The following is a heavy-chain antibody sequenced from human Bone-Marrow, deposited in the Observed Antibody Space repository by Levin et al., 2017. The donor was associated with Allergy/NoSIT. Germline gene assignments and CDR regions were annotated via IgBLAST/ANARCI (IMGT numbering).Heavy chain of an antibody. D-gene: IGHD3-9*01. CDR3: ARLDGYYFDY. J-gene: IGHJ4*02. CDR1: GGSISSAGYH. V-gene: IGHV4-31*03. CDR2: ISYRGTT. Sequence: PSETLSLTCTVSGGSISSAGYHWTWIRQSPGKGLEWIGYISYRGTTYYNPSLKSRLTMSLDTSEQRFSLNLNSMTAADTAIYYWARLDGYYFDYWGQGTLVTVSS.